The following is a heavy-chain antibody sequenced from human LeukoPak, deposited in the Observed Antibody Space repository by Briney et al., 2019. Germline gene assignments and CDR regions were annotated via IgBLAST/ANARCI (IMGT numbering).Heavy chain of an antibody. D-gene: IGHD3-9*01. CDR3: ARAESGYYHSCISD. CDR2: ISYDGSHK. V-gene: IGHV3-30-3*01. Sequence: GGSLRLSCAASGFTFSSYAVHWVRQAPGKGLEWVAVISYDGSHKYYADSVKGRFTISRDNSQNTLYLQMNSLRAEDTAVYYCARAESGYYHSCISDWGQGALVTVSS. J-gene: IGHJ4*02. CDR1: GFTFSSYA.